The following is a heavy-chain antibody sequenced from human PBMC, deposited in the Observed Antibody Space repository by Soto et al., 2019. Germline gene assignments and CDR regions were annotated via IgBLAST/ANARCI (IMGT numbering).Heavy chain of an antibody. V-gene: IGHV4-38-2*02. J-gene: IGHJ6*02. CDR3: AGDSDQDAYFYYGMDV. CDR2: IYHSGNT. CDR1: GYSITTGYY. Sequence: SETLSLTCAVSGYSITTGYYWAWIRQPPGKGLEWIGSIYHSGNTYYSPSLKSRVTISIDTSKNQFSLKLTSVTAADTAVYYCAGDSDQDAYFYYGMDVWGQGTTVTVYS.